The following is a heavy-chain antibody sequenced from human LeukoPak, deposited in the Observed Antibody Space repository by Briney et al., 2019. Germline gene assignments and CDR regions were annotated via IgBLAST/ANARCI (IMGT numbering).Heavy chain of an antibody. V-gene: IGHV4-39*07. D-gene: IGHD3-3*01. CDR1: GGSISSSSYY. CDR2: IYYSGST. Sequence: SETLSLTCTVSGGSISSSSYYWGWIRQPPGKGLEWIGSIYYSGSTYYNPSLKSRVTISVDTSKNQFSLKLSSVTAADTAVYYCARDKGFITIFGVARGGWFDPWGQGTLVTVSS. CDR3: ARDKGFITIFGVARGGWFDP. J-gene: IGHJ5*02.